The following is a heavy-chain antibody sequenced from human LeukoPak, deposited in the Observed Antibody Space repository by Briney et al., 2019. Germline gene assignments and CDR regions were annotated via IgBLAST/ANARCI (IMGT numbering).Heavy chain of an antibody. CDR2: ISSGSTYI. V-gene: IGHV3-21*01. J-gene: IGHJ4*02. D-gene: IGHD5-24*01. CDR1: GFTFSSYS. CDR3: AKKPDXYNDPX. Sequence: PGGSLRLSCVASGFTFSSYSMNWVRQAPGKGLEWVSFISSGSTYIYYADSVKGRFTVSRDNARNSLYLQMNSLRAEDTAVYYXAKKPDXYNDPXGGQGTXVTVXS.